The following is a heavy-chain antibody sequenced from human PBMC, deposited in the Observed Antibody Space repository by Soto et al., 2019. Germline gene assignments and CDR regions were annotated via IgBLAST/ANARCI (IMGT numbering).Heavy chain of an antibody. Sequence: SVKVSCKASGGTFSSYAISWVRQAPGQGLEWMGGIIPIFGTANYAQKFQGRVTSTADESTSTAYMELSSLRSEDTDVYYCARDRIAVAGTKGENWFDPWGQGALVTVSS. CDR1: GGTFSSYA. J-gene: IGHJ5*02. D-gene: IGHD6-19*01. V-gene: IGHV1-69*13. CDR2: IIPIFGTA. CDR3: ARDRIAVAGTKGENWFDP.